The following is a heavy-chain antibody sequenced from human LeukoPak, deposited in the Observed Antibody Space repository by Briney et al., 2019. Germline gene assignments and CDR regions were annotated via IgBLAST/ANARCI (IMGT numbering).Heavy chain of an antibody. CDR3: ARVAATLYSSSWYDYFDY. V-gene: IGHV1-46*01. Sequence: ASVKVSCKASGYTFTGYYMHWVRQAPGQGLEWMGIINPSGGSTSYAQKFQGRVTMTRDTSTSTVYMELSSLRSEDTAVYYCARVAATLYSSSWYDYFDYWGQGTLVTVSS. CDR2: INPSGGST. D-gene: IGHD6-13*01. CDR1: GYTFTGYY. J-gene: IGHJ4*02.